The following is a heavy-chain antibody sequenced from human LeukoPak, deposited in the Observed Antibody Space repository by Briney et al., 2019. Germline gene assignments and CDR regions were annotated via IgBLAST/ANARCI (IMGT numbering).Heavy chain of an antibody. D-gene: IGHD6-13*01. J-gene: IGHJ2*01. V-gene: IGHV4-30-2*01. CDR2: IYHSGST. CDR3: ARDYSSSWYNVWYFDL. Sequence: SQTLSLTCAVSGGSISSGGYSWSWIRQPPAKGLEWIGYIYHSGSTYYNPSLKSRVTISVDRSKNQFSLKLSSVTAADTAVYYCARDYSSSWYNVWYFDLWGRGTLVTVSS. CDR1: GGSISSGGYS.